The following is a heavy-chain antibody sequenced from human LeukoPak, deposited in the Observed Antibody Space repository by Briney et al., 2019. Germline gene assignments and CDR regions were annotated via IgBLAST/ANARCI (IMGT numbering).Heavy chain of an antibody. J-gene: IGHJ4*02. CDR2: INPNSGGT. D-gene: IGHD1-26*01. CDR1: GYTFTGYY. CDR3: ARGGGSYYLPLGY. V-gene: IGHV1-2*04. Sequence: ASVKVSCKASGYTFTGYYMHWVRQAPGQGLEWMGWINPNSGGTNYAQKFQGWVTMTRDTSISTAYMELSRLRSDDTAVYYCARGGGSYYLPLGYWGQGTLVTDSS.